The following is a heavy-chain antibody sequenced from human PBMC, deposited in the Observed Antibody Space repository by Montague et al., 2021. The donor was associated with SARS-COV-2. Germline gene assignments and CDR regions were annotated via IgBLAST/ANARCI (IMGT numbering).Heavy chain of an antibody. CDR3: ARHLVRGVPKAFDI. Sequence: SETLSLTCTVSGGSITRGYYWGWIRQPPGEGVVWCGNNYYNGTTFINPSLQSRVTISVDASKNQFSLNLTSVTAADTAVYYCARHLVRGVPKAFDIWGQGALVIVSS. D-gene: IGHD3-10*01. CDR1: GGSITRGYY. J-gene: IGHJ3*02. V-gene: IGHV4-39*01. CDR2: NYYNGTT.